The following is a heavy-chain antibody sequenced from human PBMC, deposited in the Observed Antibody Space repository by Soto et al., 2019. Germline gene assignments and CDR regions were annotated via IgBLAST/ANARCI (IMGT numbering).Heavy chain of an antibody. Sequence: ASVKVSCKASGGTFSSYAISWVRQAPGQGLEWMGGIIPIFGTANYAQKFQGRVTITADESTSTAYMELSSLRSEDTAVYYCARGRTGGLPGYYFDYWGQGTLVTVSS. J-gene: IGHJ4*02. CDR1: GGTFSSYA. CDR3: ARGRTGGLPGYYFDY. D-gene: IGHD2-8*02. V-gene: IGHV1-69*13. CDR2: IIPIFGTA.